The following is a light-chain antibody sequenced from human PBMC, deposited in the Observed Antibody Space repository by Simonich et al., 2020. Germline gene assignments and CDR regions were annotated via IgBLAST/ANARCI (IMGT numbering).Light chain of an antibody. Sequence: DIVMTQSPDSLAVSLGERATINCKSSQSVLYSSNNKNYLAWYHQKPGQPPQLLIYWASTRESGVPDRFSGSGSGTDFTLTISSLQAEDVAVYYCQQYYSTPFTFGPGTKVDIK. CDR1: QSVLYSSNNKNY. V-gene: IGKV4-1*01. J-gene: IGKJ3*01. CDR2: WAS. CDR3: QQYYSTPFT.